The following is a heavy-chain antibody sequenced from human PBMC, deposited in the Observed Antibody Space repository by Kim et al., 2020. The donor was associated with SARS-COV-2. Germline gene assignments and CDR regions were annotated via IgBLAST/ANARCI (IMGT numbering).Heavy chain of an antibody. Sequence: SETLSLTCAVYGGSFSGYYWSWIRQPPGKGLEWIGEINHSGSTNYNPSLKSRVTISVDTSKNQFSLKLSSVPAADTAVYYCARKVPAYCSSTSCPNPGIAAAAPQLDYYYYVMDVWGQGTTVTVSS. CDR1: GGSFSGYY. CDR3: ARKVPAYCSSTSCPNPGIAAAAPQLDYYYYVMDV. D-gene: IGHD2-2*01. CDR2: INHSGST. V-gene: IGHV4-34*01. J-gene: IGHJ6*02.